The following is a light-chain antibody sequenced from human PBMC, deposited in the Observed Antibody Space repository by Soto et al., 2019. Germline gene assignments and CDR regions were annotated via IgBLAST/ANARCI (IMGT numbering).Light chain of an antibody. V-gene: IGKV1-9*01. CDR3: QQLNSFPIP. CDR1: QGIANF. J-gene: IGKJ3*01. Sequence: IQLTQSPSSLSASVGDRVTISCRASQGIANFSAWYQQKPGKAPKLLIYGASTLQSGVPSRFSGSGSGTDVTLTISSLQPEDFATYYCQQLNSFPIPFGPGTKVDIK. CDR2: GAS.